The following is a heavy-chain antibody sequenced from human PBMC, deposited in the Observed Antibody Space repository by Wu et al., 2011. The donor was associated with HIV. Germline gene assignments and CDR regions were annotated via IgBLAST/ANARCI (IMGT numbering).Heavy chain of an antibody. CDR1: GGAFSRNA. V-gene: IGHV1-69*01. CDR3: ASRHGPIVVVSTPMIMDRLYSYYGMEV. Sequence: QLQLVQSGAEVKKPGSSVKVSCKASGGAFSRNALSWVRQAPGQGLEWMGGIIPILGTAIYAQKFQGRVTITTDESTGTAYMELSSLRSEDTAVYYCASRHGPIVVVSTPMIMDRLYSYYGMEVWGQGPRSPSP. CDR2: IIPILGTA. J-gene: IGHJ6*02. D-gene: IGHD2-2*01.